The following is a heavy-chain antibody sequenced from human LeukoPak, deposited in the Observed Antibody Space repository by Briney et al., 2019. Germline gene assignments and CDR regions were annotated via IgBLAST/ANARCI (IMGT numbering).Heavy chain of an antibody. CDR2: IYPGDSDT. Sequence: GESLKISCKGSGYSFTSYWIGWVRQMPGKGLEWMGIIYPGDSDTGYSPSFQGQVTISADKSISTAYLQWSSLKASDTAMYYCARLKTSGLAYCGGDCYSDYYGMDVWGQGTTVTVSS. CDR3: ARLKTSGLAYCGGDCYSDYYGMDV. V-gene: IGHV5-51*01. D-gene: IGHD2-21*02. J-gene: IGHJ6*02. CDR1: GYSFTSYW.